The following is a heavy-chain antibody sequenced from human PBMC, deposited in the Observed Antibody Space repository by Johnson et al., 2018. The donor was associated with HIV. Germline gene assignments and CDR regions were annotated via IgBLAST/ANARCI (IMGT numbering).Heavy chain of an antibody. Sequence: QVQLVESGGGVVQPGRSLRLSCAASGFTFSSYAMHWVRQAPGKGLEWVAVISYDGSNKYYADSVKGRFIISRDNSKNTLYLQMNSLRAEDTAVYYCARLFGELFLGAFDIWGQGTMVTVSS. CDR1: GFTFSSYA. V-gene: IGHV3-30-3*01. J-gene: IGHJ3*02. D-gene: IGHD3-10*01. CDR2: ISYDGSNK. CDR3: ARLFGELFLGAFDI.